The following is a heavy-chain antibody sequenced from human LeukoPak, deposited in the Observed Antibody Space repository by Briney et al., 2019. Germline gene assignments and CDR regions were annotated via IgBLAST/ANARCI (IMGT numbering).Heavy chain of an antibody. CDR3: AREEPGYSSGWYRDY. V-gene: IGHV1-69*05. CDR1: GGTFSSYA. Sequence: SVKVSCKASGGTFSSYAISWVRQAPGQGLEWMGRIIPIFGTANYAQKFQGRVTITTDGSTSTAYMELSSLRSEDTAVYYCAREEPGYSSGWYRDYWGQGTLVTVSS. CDR2: IIPIFGTA. D-gene: IGHD6-19*01. J-gene: IGHJ4*02.